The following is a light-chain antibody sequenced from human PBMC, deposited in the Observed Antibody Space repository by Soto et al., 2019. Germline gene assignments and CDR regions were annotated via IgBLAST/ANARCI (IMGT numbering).Light chain of an antibody. CDR3: KQSIQLPPT. Sequence: DIVMTQTPLSLSVTPGQPASISCKASQSLLHSDGKTYLYWYLQKPGQPPQLLIYEVTIRFSGVQDMYSVSGSGTDFTLKISRLDAEDFGVYYCKQSIQLPPTLGGGTKVDIK. CDR2: EVT. V-gene: IGKV2D-29*01. J-gene: IGKJ4*01. CDR1: QSLLHSDGKTY.